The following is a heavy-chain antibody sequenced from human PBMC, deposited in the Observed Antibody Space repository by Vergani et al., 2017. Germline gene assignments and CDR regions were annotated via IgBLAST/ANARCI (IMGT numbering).Heavy chain of an antibody. J-gene: IGHJ3*02. V-gene: IGHV3-30-3*01. Sequence: QVQLVESGGGVVQPGRSLRLSCAASGFTFSSYAMHWVRQAPGKGLELVAVISYDGSNKYYADSVKGRFTISRDNSKNTLYLQMNSLRAEDTAVYYCASFSRGYYYDSSGAGDAFDIWGQGTMVTVSS. CDR2: ISYDGSNK. CDR1: GFTFSSYA. D-gene: IGHD3-22*01. CDR3: ASFSRGYYYDSSGAGDAFDI.